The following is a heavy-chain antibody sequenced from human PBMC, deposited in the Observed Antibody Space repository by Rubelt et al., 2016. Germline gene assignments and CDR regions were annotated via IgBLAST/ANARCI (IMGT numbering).Heavy chain of an antibody. CDR3: ARFAIGGHSSGYLFDY. CDR2: INPSGGST. CDR1: GYTFTSYD. V-gene: IGHV1-46*01. D-gene: IGHD3-22*01. Sequence: QVQLVQSGAEVKKPGASVKVSCKASGYTFTSYDINWVRQATGQGLEWMGIINPSGGSTSYAQKFQGRVTMTRDTSTSTVYMELSSLRSDDTAVYYCARFAIGGHSSGYLFDYWGQGTLVTVSS. J-gene: IGHJ4*02.